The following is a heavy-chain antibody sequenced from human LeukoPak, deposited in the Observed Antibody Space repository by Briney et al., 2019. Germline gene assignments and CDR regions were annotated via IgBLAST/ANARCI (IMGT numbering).Heavy chain of an antibody. CDR1: GASISHYY. CDR2: IFYSGST. Sequence: SETLSLTCAVSGASISHYYWSWIRQPPGKGLEWVGHIFYSGSTNYNPSLKSRVTISIDTSKNQFSLKLSSVTAADTAVYYCARGARVVVATVNWFDPWGQGTLVTVSS. V-gene: IGHV4-59*12. CDR3: ARGARVVVATVNWFDP. D-gene: IGHD2-15*01. J-gene: IGHJ5*02.